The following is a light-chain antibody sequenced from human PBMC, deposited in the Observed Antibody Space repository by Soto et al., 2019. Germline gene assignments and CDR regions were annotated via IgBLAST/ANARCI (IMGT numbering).Light chain of an antibody. V-gene: IGKV3-15*01. CDR2: SAS. J-gene: IGKJ5*01. CDR3: QQYDQWPIT. CDR1: QSVSSK. Sequence: EIVMTQSPATLSLSPGQRATLSCRASQSVSSKLAWYQQRPGQAPRLLIYSASTRATGIPARFSGSGSGTEFTLTISSLQSEDFAVYYCQQYDQWPITFGQGTRLEIK.